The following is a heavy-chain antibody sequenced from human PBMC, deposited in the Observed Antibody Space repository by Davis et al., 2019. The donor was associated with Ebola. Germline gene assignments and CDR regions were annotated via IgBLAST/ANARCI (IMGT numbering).Heavy chain of an antibody. CDR2: IYYSGST. CDR3: ARVTIFGGIDY. V-gene: IGHV4-39*07. J-gene: IGHJ4*02. CDR1: GGSISSSSYY. Sequence: MPSETLSLTCTVSGGSISSSSYYWGWIRQPPGKGLEWIGSIYYSGSTYYNPSLKSRVTISVDTSKNQFSLKLSSVTAADTAVYYCARVTIFGGIDYWGQGTLVTVSS. D-gene: IGHD3-3*01.